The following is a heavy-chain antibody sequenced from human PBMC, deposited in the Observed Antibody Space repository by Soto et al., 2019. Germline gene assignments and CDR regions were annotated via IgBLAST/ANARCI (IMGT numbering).Heavy chain of an antibody. D-gene: IGHD6-19*01. V-gene: IGHV1-8*01. Sequence: QVQLVQSGAEVKKPRASAKVSCKASGYTFTSYDINWVRQATGQGLEWMGWMNPNSGNTGYAQKFQGRVTITRNTSISTVSMTLSSLRSEATAVYYWARKRSGWPDYWGQGTLVTVSS. CDR2: MNPNSGNT. CDR1: GYTFTSYD. J-gene: IGHJ4*02. CDR3: ARKRSGWPDY.